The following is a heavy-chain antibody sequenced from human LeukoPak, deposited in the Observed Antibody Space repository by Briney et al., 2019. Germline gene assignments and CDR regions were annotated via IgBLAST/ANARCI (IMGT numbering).Heavy chain of an antibody. V-gene: IGHV3-11*01. CDR2: ISSSGTAI. D-gene: IGHD2-8*02. Sequence: GSLRLSCAASGFTFSDYYITWIRQAPGKGLEWVSGISSSGTAIYYADSVKGRFTISRDNAKNSLYLQMNSLRAEDTAIYYCATYRQVLLPFESWGQGTLVTVSS. CDR1: GFTFSDYY. CDR3: ATYRQVLLPFES. J-gene: IGHJ4*02.